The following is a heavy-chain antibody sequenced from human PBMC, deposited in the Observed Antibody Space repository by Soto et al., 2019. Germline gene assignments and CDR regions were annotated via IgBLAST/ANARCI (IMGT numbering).Heavy chain of an antibody. CDR3: ITSLLWFVPRPTRSFIWFFPRPDYYYNDIDV. CDR1: GFTFGDSA. J-gene: IGHJ6*02. CDR2: ISSKANNFAT. D-gene: IGHD3-10*01. Sequence: EVQLVESGGGLVQPGGSLNLSCAASGFTFGDSALHWVRQAPGKGLEWVGRISSKANNFATIYAASVKGRFSISRDESKSTAYLRMNSLKTEDTAVYYCITSLLWFVPRPTRSFIWFFPRPDYYYNDIDVWGQGSTVTVSS. V-gene: IGHV3-73*02.